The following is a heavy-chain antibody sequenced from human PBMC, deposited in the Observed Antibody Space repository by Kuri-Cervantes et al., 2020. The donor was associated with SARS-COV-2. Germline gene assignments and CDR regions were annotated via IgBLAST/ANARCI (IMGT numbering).Heavy chain of an antibody. Sequence: GESLKISCAASGFTFSSYAMSWVRQAPGKGLEWVSAISGSGGSTYYADSVKGRFTISRDNSKNTLYLQMNSLRAEDTAVYYCARDSPYQLLDPVASDAFDIWGQGTMVTVSS. V-gene: IGHV3-23*01. CDR2: ISGSGGST. CDR1: GFTFSSYA. D-gene: IGHD2-2*02. CDR3: ARDSPYQLLDPVASDAFDI. J-gene: IGHJ3*02.